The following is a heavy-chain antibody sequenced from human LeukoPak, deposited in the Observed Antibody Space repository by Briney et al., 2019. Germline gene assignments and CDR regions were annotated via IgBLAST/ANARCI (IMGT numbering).Heavy chain of an antibody. V-gene: IGHV4-39*01. CDR2: MYYSGTT. D-gene: IGHD2-2*01. J-gene: IGHJ3*02. Sequence: SETLSLTCTVSGGSISSRSYYWGWIRQPPGKGLEWIGSMYYSGTTYYNPSLKSRVTISVDTSKNQVSLKLRSVTAADMAVYYCARSYCSSSTCYAVGAFDIWGQGTMVTVSS. CDR3: ARSYCSSSTCYAVGAFDI. CDR1: GGSISSRSYY.